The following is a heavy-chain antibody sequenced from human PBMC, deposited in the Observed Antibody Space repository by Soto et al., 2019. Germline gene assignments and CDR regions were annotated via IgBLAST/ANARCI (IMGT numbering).Heavy chain of an antibody. CDR2: IYWDDDK. J-gene: IGHJ6*02. CDR1: GFSLDTSGVG. CDR3: SHMESRVASYGLDV. V-gene: IGHV2-5*02. D-gene: IGHD3-3*01. Sequence: QITLKESGPTLVKPTQTLTLTCTFSGFSLDTSGVGVAWIRQPPGKALEWLTLIYWDDDKRYSPSLRSRLTTTKXTXLNRVVLTMTNMDPVDTATYYCSHMESRVASYGLDVWGQGTTVTVSS.